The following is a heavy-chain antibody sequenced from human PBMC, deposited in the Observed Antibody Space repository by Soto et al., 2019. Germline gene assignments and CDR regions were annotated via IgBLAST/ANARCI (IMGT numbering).Heavy chain of an antibody. V-gene: IGHV3-23*01. Sequence: EVQLLESGGGLVQPGGSLRLSCAASGFTFSSYAMSWVRQAPGKGLEWVSAISGSGGSTYYADSVKGRFTISRDNSKNTLYLQMNSLRAEDTAVYHCAKVPRYCSGGSCYGGYFDYWGQGTLVTVSS. D-gene: IGHD2-15*01. CDR3: AKVPRYCSGGSCYGGYFDY. CDR2: ISGSGGST. CDR1: GFTFSSYA. J-gene: IGHJ4*02.